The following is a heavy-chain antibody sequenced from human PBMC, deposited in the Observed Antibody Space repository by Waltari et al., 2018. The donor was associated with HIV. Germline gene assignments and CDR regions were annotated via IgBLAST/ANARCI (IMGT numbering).Heavy chain of an antibody. V-gene: IGHV1-2*06. J-gene: IGHJ5*02. CDR1: GYTFTGYY. CDR2: INPNSGGT. Sequence: QVQLVQSGAEVKKPGASVKVPCKASGYTFTGYYLHWVGQATGQGLEWMGRINPNSGGTNYAQKFQGRVTMTRDTSISTAYMELSRLRSDDTAVYYCARAGVLRYFDWFLDPWGQGTLVTVSS. D-gene: IGHD3-9*01. CDR3: ARAGVLRYFDWFLDP.